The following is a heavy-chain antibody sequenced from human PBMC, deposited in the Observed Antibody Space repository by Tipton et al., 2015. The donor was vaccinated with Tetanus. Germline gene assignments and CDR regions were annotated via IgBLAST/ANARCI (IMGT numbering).Heavy chain of an antibody. V-gene: IGHV4-59*02. CDR2: VYYTGDT. Sequence: TLSLTCTVSGDSVSGYYWSWIRQPPGKGLEWVGYVYYTGDTNYNPSLKSRVTISMDRSENQISLKMTSVTAADTAVYYCVRAPYNSPGKYYFDYWGQGTLVTVSS. CDR1: GDSVSGYY. CDR3: VRAPYNSPGKYYFDY. D-gene: IGHD1-1*01. J-gene: IGHJ4*02.